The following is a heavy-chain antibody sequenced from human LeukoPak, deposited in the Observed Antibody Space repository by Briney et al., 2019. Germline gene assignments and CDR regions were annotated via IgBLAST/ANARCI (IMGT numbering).Heavy chain of an antibody. CDR2: IYTSGST. Sequence: PSETLSLTCAVYGGSFSGYYWSWIRQPPGKGLEWIGRIYTSGSTNYNPSLKSRVTISVDTSKNQFSLKLSSVTAADTAVYYCARQVVGYSYGATVDYWGQGTLATVSS. D-gene: IGHD5-18*01. J-gene: IGHJ4*02. CDR3: ARQVVGYSYGATVDY. CDR1: GGSFSGYY. V-gene: IGHV4-59*10.